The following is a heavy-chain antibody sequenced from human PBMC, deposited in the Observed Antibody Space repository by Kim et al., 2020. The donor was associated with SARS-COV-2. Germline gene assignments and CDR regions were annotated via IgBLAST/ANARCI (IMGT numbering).Heavy chain of an antibody. CDR2: IQHDGNTI. J-gene: IGHJ4*02. CDR3: ATHQRGY. CDR1: GFTLRDYW. V-gene: IGHV3-7*03. Sequence: GGSLRLSCAASGFTLRDYWMTWVRQAPGKGLERVANIQHDGNTIYYLDSVKGRFTISRDNAKNSLYLQMNSLRADDTAVYYCATHQRGYWGQGTLVTVSS.